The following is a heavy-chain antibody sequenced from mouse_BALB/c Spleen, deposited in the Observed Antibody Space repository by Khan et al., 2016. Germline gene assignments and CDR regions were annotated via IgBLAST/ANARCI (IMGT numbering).Heavy chain of an antibody. J-gene: IGHJ2*01. V-gene: IGHV3-8*02. CDR2: ISYSGST. CDR3: SSYVGYYFDF. CDR1: GDSFTSGY. Sequence: EVQLQESGPSLVKPSQSLSLTCSVTGDSFTSGYWNWIRKFPGNKLEYMGYISYSGSTYYNPSLKSRISITRDTSKNQYYLHLNSVTTEETATYFCSSYVGYYFDFWGQGTTLTVSS.